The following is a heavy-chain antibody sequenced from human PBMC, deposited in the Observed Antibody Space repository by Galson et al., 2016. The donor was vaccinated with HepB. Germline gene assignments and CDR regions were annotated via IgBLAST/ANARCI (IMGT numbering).Heavy chain of an antibody. V-gene: IGHV3-23*01. Sequence: SLRLSCAASGFTFGDYVMTWVRQAPGKGLDWVSSIVESRSSGGEYYAGSVKGRFTISRDNYGSTLYLQLHSLRPEDTAIYYCVKGCSGRSEGLDWWGQGTLVTVSS. CDR3: VKGCSGRSEGLDW. CDR2: IVESRSSGGE. J-gene: IGHJ4*02. CDR1: GFTFGDYV. D-gene: IGHD3-10*02.